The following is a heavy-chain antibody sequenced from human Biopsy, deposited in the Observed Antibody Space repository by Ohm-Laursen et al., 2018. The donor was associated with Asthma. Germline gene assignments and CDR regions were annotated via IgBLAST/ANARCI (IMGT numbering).Heavy chain of an antibody. CDR1: GYNFISFA. Sequence: SVKASCKASGYNFISFAIHWVRQAPGQRLEWMGWVNTGNGDTKYSQKFQGRVTITRNTSASTAYMELRSLRSEDTATYYCARTYYDFLTGQVKDVFGVWGQGTMVTVSS. V-gene: IGHV1-3*04. CDR2: VNTGNGDT. J-gene: IGHJ3*01. CDR3: ARTYYDFLTGQVKDVFGV. D-gene: IGHD3-9*01.